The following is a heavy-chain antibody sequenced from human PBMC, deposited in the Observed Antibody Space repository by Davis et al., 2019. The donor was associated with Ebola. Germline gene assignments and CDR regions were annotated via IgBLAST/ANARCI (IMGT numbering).Heavy chain of an antibody. CDR3: ARSRLRFSYGVGY. D-gene: IGHD5-18*01. J-gene: IGHJ4*02. CDR1: GGSFSGYY. Sequence: MPSETLSLTCAVYGGSFSGYYWSWIRQPPGKGLEWIEEINHSGSTNYNPSLKSRVTISVDTSKDQFSLKLSSVTAADTAVYYCARSRLRFSYGVGYWGQGTLVTVSS. V-gene: IGHV4-34*01. CDR2: INHSGST.